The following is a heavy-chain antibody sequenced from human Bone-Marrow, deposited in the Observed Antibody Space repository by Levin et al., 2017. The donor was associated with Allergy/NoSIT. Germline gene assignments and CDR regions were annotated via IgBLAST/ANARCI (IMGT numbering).Heavy chain of an antibody. J-gene: IGHJ4*02. Sequence: VASVKVSCKASGYTFTSYAMNWVRQAPGQGLEWMGWINTNTGNPTYAQGFTGRFVFSLDTSVSTAYLQISSLKAEDTAVYYCARGSPYCSSTSCHTLSYFDYWGQGTLVTVSS. CDR2: INTNTGNP. D-gene: IGHD2-2*02. CDR3: ARGSPYCSSTSCHTLSYFDY. V-gene: IGHV7-4-1*02. CDR1: GYTFTSYA.